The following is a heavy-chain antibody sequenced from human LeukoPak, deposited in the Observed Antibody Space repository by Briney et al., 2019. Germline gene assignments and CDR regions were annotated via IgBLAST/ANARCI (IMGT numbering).Heavy chain of an antibody. CDR1: GGSISSYY. Sequence: SETLSLTCSVSGGSISSYYRSWIRQPPGKGLEWIGYIYYSGNTNYNPSLKSRVTISADTSKNQFSLKLNSVTAADTAVYYCARHGRDRSGYPPFDYWGQGTLVTVSS. CDR2: IYYSGNT. D-gene: IGHD3-22*01. V-gene: IGHV4-59*08. CDR3: ARHGRDRSGYPPFDY. J-gene: IGHJ4*02.